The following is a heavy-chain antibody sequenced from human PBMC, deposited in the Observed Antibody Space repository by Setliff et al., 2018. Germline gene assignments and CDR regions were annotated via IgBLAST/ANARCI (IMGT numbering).Heavy chain of an antibody. Sequence: SVKVSCKASGGTFSSYAISWVRQAPGQGLEWMGGIIPIFGTANYAQKFQGRVTITADESTSTAYMELSSLRSEDTAVYYCARDNWIFGVELPHYYYMDAWGKGTTVTVSS. CDR2: IIPIFGTA. V-gene: IGHV1-69*13. CDR3: ARDNWIFGVELPHYYYMDA. CDR1: GGTFSSYA. D-gene: IGHD3-3*01. J-gene: IGHJ6*03.